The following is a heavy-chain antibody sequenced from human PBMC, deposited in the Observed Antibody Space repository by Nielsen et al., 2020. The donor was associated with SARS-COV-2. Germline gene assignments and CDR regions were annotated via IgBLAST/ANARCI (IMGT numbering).Heavy chain of an antibody. Sequence: SLKISCAASGFTFDDYAMHWVRQAPGKGLEWVSGISWNSGNIGYADSVKGRFTISRDNAKNSLYLQMNSLRDEETALYYCAKGYPPHYGSGSYPKNYWGQGTLVTVSS. J-gene: IGHJ4*02. CDR1: GFTFDDYA. CDR3: AKGYPPHYGSGSYPKNY. CDR2: ISWNSGNI. V-gene: IGHV3-9*01. D-gene: IGHD3-10*01.